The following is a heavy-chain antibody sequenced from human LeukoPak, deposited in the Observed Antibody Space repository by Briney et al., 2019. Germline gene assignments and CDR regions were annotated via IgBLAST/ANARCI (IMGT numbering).Heavy chain of an antibody. CDR1: GYTFTDNY. CDR2: INPYSGDT. Sequence: ASVKVSCKASGYTFTDNYIHWVRQAPAQGLEWMGWINPYSGDTNYALKFQGRVTMTRDTSISTAYMELSRLRSDDTAFYYCARGDSSDYLAVSSWGQGTLVTVSS. V-gene: IGHV1-2*02. J-gene: IGHJ5*02. CDR3: ARGDSSDYLAVSS. D-gene: IGHD4-17*01.